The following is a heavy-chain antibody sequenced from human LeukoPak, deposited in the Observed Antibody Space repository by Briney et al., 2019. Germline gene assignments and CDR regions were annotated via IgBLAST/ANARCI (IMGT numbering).Heavy chain of an antibody. Sequence: SETLSLTCTVSGGSISSYYLSWIRQPPGKGLEWIGYIYYSGSTNYNPSLKSRVTISVDTSKNQFSLKLSSVTAADTAVYYCARDDKWLQLAFDIWGQGTMVTVSS. D-gene: IGHD5-24*01. J-gene: IGHJ3*02. CDR1: GGSISSYY. CDR3: ARDDKWLQLAFDI. V-gene: IGHV4-59*01. CDR2: IYYSGST.